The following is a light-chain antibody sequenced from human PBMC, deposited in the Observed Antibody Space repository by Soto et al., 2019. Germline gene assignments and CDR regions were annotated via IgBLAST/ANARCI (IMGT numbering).Light chain of an antibody. CDR2: NNN. J-gene: IGLJ1*01. CDR3: QSYDSSLSGSYV. V-gene: IGLV1-40*01. Sequence: QSVLTQPPSVSGAPGQRVTISCTGSSSNIGAGYDVHWYQRLPGTAPKVLIYNNNNRPSGVPDRSSGSKSDTSASLAITGLQAEDEGDYYCQSYDSSLSGSYVFGTGTKLTVL. CDR1: SSNIGAGYD.